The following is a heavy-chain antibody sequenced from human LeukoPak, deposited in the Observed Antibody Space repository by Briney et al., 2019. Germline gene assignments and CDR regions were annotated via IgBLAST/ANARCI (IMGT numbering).Heavy chain of an antibody. CDR2: ISYDGKNK. CDR1: EFTFSSYA. V-gene: IGHV3-30*04. CDR3: AKGAEWFGELSDY. D-gene: IGHD3-10*01. J-gene: IGHJ4*02. Sequence: PGGSLRLSCAASEFTFSSYAMHWVRQAPGKGLEWVAVISYDGKNKYYADSVKGRFTISRDNSKNTLYLQMNSLRAEDTAVYYCAKGAEWFGELSDYWGQGTLVTVSS.